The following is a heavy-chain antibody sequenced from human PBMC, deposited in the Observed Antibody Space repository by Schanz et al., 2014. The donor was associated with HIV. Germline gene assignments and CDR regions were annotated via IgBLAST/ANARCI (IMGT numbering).Heavy chain of an antibody. V-gene: IGHV3-23*01. CDR3: SKATSGSRGWYTGSD. J-gene: IGHJ4*02. CDR2: ISDSGDGT. CDR1: GFTFYTYA. Sequence: EVQLLESGGGLVQPGKSLRLSCAASGFTFYTYAMTWVRQAPGKGLEWVSTISDSGDGTYCADSMKGRVTISRDNSKNILYLQMNSLRAEDTALYYCSKATSGSRGWYTGSDWGQGTLVTVSS. D-gene: IGHD6-19*01.